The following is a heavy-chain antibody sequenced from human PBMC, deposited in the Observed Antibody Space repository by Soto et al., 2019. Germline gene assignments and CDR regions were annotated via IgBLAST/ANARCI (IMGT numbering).Heavy chain of an antibody. J-gene: IGHJ5*02. CDR2: IHSTRSP. Sequence: PSETLSLTCTVSGDSVSKYYWNWIRQPAGKGLEWIGRIHSTRSPNYNPSLKGRVTMSVDTSKNQFSLKLNLTSVTAADTAVYYCARSQAYGDYANLDTWGQGTLVTVSS. CDR1: GDSVSKYY. CDR3: ARSQAYGDYANLDT. V-gene: IGHV4-4*07. D-gene: IGHD4-17*01.